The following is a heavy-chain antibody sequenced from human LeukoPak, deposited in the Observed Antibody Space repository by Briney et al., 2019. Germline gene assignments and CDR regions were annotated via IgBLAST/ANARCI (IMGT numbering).Heavy chain of an antibody. CDR2: INTNTGNP. D-gene: IGHD3-10*01. V-gene: IGHV7-4-1*02. Sequence: ASVKVSCKASGYTFNTYAMNWVRQAPGQGPEWMGWINTNTGNPTYAQGFTGRFVFSLDTSVSTAYLQISSLKAEDTAVYYCAKSFRGITDWGQGTLVTVSS. J-gene: IGHJ4*02. CDR3: AKSFRGITD. CDR1: GYTFNTYA.